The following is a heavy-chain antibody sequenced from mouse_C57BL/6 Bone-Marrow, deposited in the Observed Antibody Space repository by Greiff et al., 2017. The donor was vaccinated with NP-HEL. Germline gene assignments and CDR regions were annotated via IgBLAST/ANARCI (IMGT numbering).Heavy chain of an antibody. CDR3: ARSPLWLRRNYYAMDY. CDR2: ISYSGST. J-gene: IGHJ4*01. Sequence: EVKLEESGPGLAKPSQTLSLTCSVTGYSITSDYWNWIRKFPGNKLEYMGYISYSGSTYYNPSLKSRISINRDTSKNQYYLQFNSVTTEDTATYYCARSPLWLRRNYYAMDYWGQGTSVTVSS. CDR1: GYSITSDY. D-gene: IGHD2-2*01. V-gene: IGHV3-8*01.